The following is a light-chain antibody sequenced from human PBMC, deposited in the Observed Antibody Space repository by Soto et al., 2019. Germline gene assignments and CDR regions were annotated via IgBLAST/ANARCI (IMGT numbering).Light chain of an antibody. CDR1: QSVGSTF. CDR2: GAY. Sequence: EVVWTRAPDTLCLPPGERATLSCRASQSVGSTFLAWYQHKVGQAPRLLIYGAYSRAPGIPDRFSGSGSGTEFTLTISSLQSEDFAVYYCQHHHGWPLTFGPGTRLEIK. V-gene: IGKV3-20*01. J-gene: IGKJ5*01. CDR3: QHHHGWPLT.